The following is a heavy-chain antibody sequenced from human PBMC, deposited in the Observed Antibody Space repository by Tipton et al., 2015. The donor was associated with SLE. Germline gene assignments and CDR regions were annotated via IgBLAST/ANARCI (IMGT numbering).Heavy chain of an antibody. J-gene: IGHJ4*02. Sequence: TLSLTCTVSGDSISSSTYYYWGWIRQPPGKGLEWVGNIFYIGSTYYNPSLKSRVTISVDTSKNHFSLRLRAVTAADTAVYYCARLDNAGLAASYFDYWGQGTLVTVSS. CDR1: GDSISSSTYYY. V-gene: IGHV4-39*02. CDR3: ARLDNAGLAASYFDY. D-gene: IGHD6-6*01. CDR2: IFYIGST.